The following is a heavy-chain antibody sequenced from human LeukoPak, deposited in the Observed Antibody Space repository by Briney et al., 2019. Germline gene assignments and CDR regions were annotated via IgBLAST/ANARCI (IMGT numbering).Heavy chain of an antibody. CDR3: ARIYVNAFDI. CDR2: IKADGSQK. D-gene: IGHD3-16*01. CDR1: GFTFSNSW. Sequence: GGSLRLSCAASGFTFSNSWMSWVRQAPERGLEWVANIKADGSQKDYVDSMKGRFTISRDDAKNSLYLQMNSLRAEDTAVYYCARIYVNAFDIWGQGTMVTVSS. J-gene: IGHJ3*02. V-gene: IGHV3-7*01.